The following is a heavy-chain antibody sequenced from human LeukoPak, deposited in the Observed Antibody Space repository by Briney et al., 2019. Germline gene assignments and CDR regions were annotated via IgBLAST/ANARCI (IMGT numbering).Heavy chain of an antibody. V-gene: IGHV1-2*02. Sequence: ASVKVSCKASGCTFTGYYMHWVRQAPGQGLEWMGWINPNSGGTNYAQKFQGRVTMTRDTSISTAYMELSRLRSDDTAVYYCARAKRFGESWDYWGQGTLVTVSS. CDR1: GCTFTGYY. CDR3: ARAKRFGESWDY. D-gene: IGHD3-10*01. J-gene: IGHJ4*02. CDR2: INPNSGGT.